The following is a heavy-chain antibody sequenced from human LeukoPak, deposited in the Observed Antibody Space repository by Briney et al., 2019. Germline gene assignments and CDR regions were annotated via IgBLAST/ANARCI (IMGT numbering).Heavy chain of an antibody. D-gene: IGHD5-24*01. CDR3: ARGRDGYKP. Sequence: TSETLSLTCAVYGGSFSGYYWSWIRQPPGKGLEWIGEINHSGSTNYNPSIKSRVTISVDTSKNQFSLKLSSVTAADTAVYYCARGRDGYKPWGQGTLVTVSS. CDR2: INHSGST. V-gene: IGHV4-34*01. CDR1: GGSFSGYY. J-gene: IGHJ4*02.